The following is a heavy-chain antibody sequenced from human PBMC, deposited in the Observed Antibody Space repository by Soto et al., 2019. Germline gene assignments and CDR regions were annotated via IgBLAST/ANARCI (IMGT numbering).Heavy chain of an antibody. Sequence: GSLRLSCAASGFTFATAWINLVRQAPGKGLEWVGRIKSKIDGGTTDFAAPVKGRFAISRDDSRNMVYFQMNSLEIEDTAVYYCTTDSHFTMKLVRFEYWGLGTLVTVSS. V-gene: IGHV3-15*07. CDR3: TTDSHFTMKLVRFEY. CDR1: GFTFATAW. CDR2: IKSKIDGGTT. D-gene: IGHD3-22*01. J-gene: IGHJ4*01.